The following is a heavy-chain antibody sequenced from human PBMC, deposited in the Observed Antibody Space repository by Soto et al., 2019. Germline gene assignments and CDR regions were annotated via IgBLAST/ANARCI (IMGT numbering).Heavy chain of an antibody. J-gene: IGHJ6*02. CDR2: INPNSGGT. CDR3: ARVRGVARGSGSYLRYGMYV. CDR1: GYTFTGYY. V-gene: IGHV1-2*02. Sequence: ASVKVSCKASGYTFTGYYMHWVRQATGQGLEWMGWINPNSGGTNYAQKFQGRVTMTRDTSISTAYMELSRLRSDDTAVYYCARVRGVARGSGSYLRYGMYVWGQGTTVTVSS. D-gene: IGHD3-10*01.